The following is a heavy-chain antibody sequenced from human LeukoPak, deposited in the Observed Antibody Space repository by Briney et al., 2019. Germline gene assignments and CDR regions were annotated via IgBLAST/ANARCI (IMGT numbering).Heavy chain of an antibody. D-gene: IGHD3-9*01. CDR1: GFTVSSTY. CDR2: FYSGDTT. CDR3: ARRLLTGYYEF. V-gene: IGHV3-66*01. Sequence: GGSLRLSCAASGFTVSSTYMSWVRQAPGKGLEWVSVFYSGDTTYYANSAKGRFTISRDSSKNMLYLQMNSLRAEDTAVYYCARRLLTGYYEFWGQGTLVTVSS. J-gene: IGHJ4*02.